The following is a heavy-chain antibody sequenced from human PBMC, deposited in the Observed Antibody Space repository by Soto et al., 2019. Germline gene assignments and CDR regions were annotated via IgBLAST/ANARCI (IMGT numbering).Heavy chain of an antibody. V-gene: IGHV3-23*01. CDR3: ARARGNDWYSDY. D-gene: IGHD5-12*01. Sequence: GGSLRLSCGVSGFTVTSNGVSWVRQAPGKGLEWVSAISPNGQGIWYADSVKGRFTISRDISRNTVFLQMDSLRAEDTAVYYCARARGNDWYSDYWGQGTLVTVSS. CDR1: GFTVTSNG. J-gene: IGHJ4*02. CDR2: ISPNGQGI.